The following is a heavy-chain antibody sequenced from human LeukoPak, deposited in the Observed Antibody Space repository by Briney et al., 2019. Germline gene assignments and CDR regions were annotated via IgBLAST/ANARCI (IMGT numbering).Heavy chain of an antibody. CDR1: GFTFSSYS. D-gene: IGHD2-2*01. J-gene: IGHJ4*02. Sequence: GGSLRLSCAASGFTFSSYSINWVRQAPGKGLEWVSSISSSSSYIYYADSVKGRFTISRDNAKNSLYLQMNSLRAEDTAVYYCASQRPPGGYQLLYLVYWGQGTLVTVSS. CDR3: ASQRPPGGYQLLYLVY. CDR2: ISSSSSYI. V-gene: IGHV3-21*01.